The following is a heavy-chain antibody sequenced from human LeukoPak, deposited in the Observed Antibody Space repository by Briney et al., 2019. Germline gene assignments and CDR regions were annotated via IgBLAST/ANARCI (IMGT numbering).Heavy chain of an antibody. J-gene: IGHJ6*02. CDR1: GFTFSDSA. Sequence: PGGSLRLSCAASGFTFSDSAMNWVRQAPGKGLEWVSYISSSGSTIYYADSVKGRFTISRDNAKNSLYLQMNSLRAEDTAVYYCARDLRYYYGMDVWGQGTTVTVSS. V-gene: IGHV3-48*03. CDR3: ARDLRYYYGMDV. CDR2: ISSSGSTI.